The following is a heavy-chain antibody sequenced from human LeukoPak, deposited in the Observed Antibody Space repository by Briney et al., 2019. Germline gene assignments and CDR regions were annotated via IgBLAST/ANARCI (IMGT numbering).Heavy chain of an antibody. CDR2: VNESGGT. CDR3: ARNGYYYDSSGYPPNFDY. CDR1: VGSFSGYH. J-gene: IGHJ4*02. D-gene: IGHD3-22*01. V-gene: IGHV4-34*01. Sequence: SETLSLTCAVYVGSFSGYHWNWIRQPPGKGPEWIGEVNESGGTNINPSLRSRVILSVDTSMNQFSLKLSSVTAADTAVYYCARNGYYYDSSGYPPNFDYWGQGTLVTVSS.